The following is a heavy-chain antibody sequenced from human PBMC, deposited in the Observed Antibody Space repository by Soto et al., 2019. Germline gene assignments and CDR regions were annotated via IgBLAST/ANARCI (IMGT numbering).Heavy chain of an antibody. CDR2: INHSGST. CDR1: GVTSSGHY. Sequence: FEPMRLTYGVDGVTSSGHYWTWIRQPPGTGLEWIGEINHSGSTNYNPSLKSRVTISVDTSKNQFSLKLSSVTAADTAVYYCASWDIVATNYRYWGQGTLVTVSS. J-gene: IGHJ4*02. D-gene: IGHD5-12*01. V-gene: IGHV4-34*01. CDR3: ASWDIVATNYRY.